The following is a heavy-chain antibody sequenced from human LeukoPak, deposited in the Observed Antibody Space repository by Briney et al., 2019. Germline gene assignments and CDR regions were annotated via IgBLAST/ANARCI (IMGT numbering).Heavy chain of an antibody. J-gene: IGHJ4*02. V-gene: IGHV3-30*02. D-gene: IGHD3-9*01. CDR1: GFTFSSYG. Sequence: GGSLRLSCAASGFTFSSYGMHWVRQAPGKGLEWVAFIRYDGSNKYYADSVKGRFTISRDNSKNTLYLQMNSLGAEDTAVYYCAKTYDILTGPRDYYFDYWGQGTLVTVSS. CDR3: AKTYDILTGPRDYYFDY. CDR2: IRYDGSNK.